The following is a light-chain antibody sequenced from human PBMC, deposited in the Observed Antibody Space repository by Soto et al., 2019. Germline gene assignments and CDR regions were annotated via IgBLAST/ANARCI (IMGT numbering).Light chain of an antibody. J-gene: IGLJ1*01. CDR2: EVT. V-gene: IGLV2-14*01. CDR3: AAWDDSLNGYV. CDR1: SSDIGFYNY. Sequence: QSALTQPASVSGSPGQSITISCTGTSSDIGFYNYVSWYQQHPGKAPKLMIYEVTNRPSGVSSRFSASKSGNTASLTISGLQAEDEADYYCAAWDDSLNGYVFGTGTKLTVL.